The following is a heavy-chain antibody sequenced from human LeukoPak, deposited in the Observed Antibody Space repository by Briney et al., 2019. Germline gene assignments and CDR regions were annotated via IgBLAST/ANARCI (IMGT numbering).Heavy chain of an antibody. CDR1: GFTLSTYV. J-gene: IGHJ4*02. V-gene: IGHV3-64D*06. CDR2: IRSNWDNT. CDR3: VRGTGY. Sequence: QPVGSLRLSCSGSGFTLSTYVMHWVRQPAGKGLESVSAIRSNWDNTYYADSVKGRFTISRDNSKNTLYLQMSSLRADDTAVYYCVRGTGYWGQGTLVTVSS.